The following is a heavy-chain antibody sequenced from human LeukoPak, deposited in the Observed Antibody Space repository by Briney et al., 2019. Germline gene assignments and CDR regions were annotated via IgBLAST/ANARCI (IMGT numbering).Heavy chain of an antibody. Sequence: PSETLSLTCTVSGGSISSYYWSWIRQPPGKGLEWIGEINHSGSTNYNPSLKSRVTISVDTSKNQFSLKLSSVTAADTAVYYCARGWGYCSGGSCYSRPPDYWGQGTLVTVSS. CDR3: ARGWGYCSGGSCYSRPPDY. V-gene: IGHV4-34*01. CDR1: GGSISSYY. J-gene: IGHJ4*02. D-gene: IGHD2-15*01. CDR2: INHSGST.